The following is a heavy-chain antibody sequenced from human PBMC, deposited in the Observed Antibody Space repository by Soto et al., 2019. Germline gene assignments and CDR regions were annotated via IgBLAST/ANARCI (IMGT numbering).Heavy chain of an antibody. J-gene: IGHJ4*02. D-gene: IGHD6-6*01. CDR3: AGIYTSSRFFNY. V-gene: IGHV4-59*01. CDR1: GGSISSYY. CDR2: IYYSGNT. Sequence: PSETLSLTCTVSGGSISSYYWSWIRQPPGKGLEWIGFIYYSGNTHYTPSLKSRVTLSLDTSKNQFSLKLNSVTAADTAVYYCAGIYTSSRFFNYWGQGALVTVYS.